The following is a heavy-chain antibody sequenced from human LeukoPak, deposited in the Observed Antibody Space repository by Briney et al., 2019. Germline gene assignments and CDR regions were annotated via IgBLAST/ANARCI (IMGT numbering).Heavy chain of an antibody. CDR3: ARDSPSVVVVTGFDP. CDR1: GFTFSSYS. J-gene: IGHJ5*02. V-gene: IGHV3-48*02. CDR2: ISSSSSTI. Sequence: QPGGSLRLSCAASGFTFSSYSMNWVPQPPGKGLEWVSYISSSSSTIYYADSVKGRFTISRDNAKNSLYLQMNSLRDEDTAVYYCARDSPSVVVVTGFDPWGQGTLVTVSS. D-gene: IGHD2-21*02.